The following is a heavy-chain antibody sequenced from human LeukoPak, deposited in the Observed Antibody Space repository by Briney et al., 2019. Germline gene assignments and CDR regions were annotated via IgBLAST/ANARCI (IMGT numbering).Heavy chain of an antibody. V-gene: IGHV3-11*04. CDR2: ISSSGSTI. CDR3: ASRPRGRDPSDY. Sequence: GGSLRLSCAASGFTFSDYYMSWLRQAPGKGLEWVSYISSSGSTIYYADSVKGRFTISRDNAKNSLYPQMNSLRAEDTAVYYCASRPRGRDPSDYWGQGTLVTVSS. J-gene: IGHJ4*02. CDR1: GFTFSDYY.